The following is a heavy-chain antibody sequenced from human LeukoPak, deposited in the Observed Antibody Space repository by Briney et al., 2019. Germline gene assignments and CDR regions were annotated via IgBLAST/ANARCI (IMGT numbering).Heavy chain of an antibody. Sequence: GGSLRLSCAASGFTFSSYEMSWVRQAPGKGLEWGSYISSSGSTIYYADSVKGRFTISRDNAKNSLYLQMNSLRAEDTAVYYCARRLDDYYDSSGYYFDYWGQGTLVTVSS. CDR3: ARRLDDYYDSSGYYFDY. J-gene: IGHJ4*02. CDR1: GFTFSSYE. D-gene: IGHD3-22*01. CDR2: ISSSGSTI. V-gene: IGHV3-48*03.